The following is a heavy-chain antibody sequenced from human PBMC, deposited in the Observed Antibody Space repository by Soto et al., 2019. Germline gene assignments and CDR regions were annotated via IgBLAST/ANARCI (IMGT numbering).Heavy chain of an antibody. CDR1: GGSISSSSYY. V-gene: IGHV4-39*01. D-gene: IGHD5-18*01. Sequence: TSETLSLTCTVSGGSISSSSYYWGWIRQPPGKGLEWIGSIYYSGSTYYNPSLKSRVTISVDTSKNQFSLKLSSVTAADTAVYYCDRRTDTDMERNDYYYYGMDVWGQGTTVX. CDR3: DRRTDTDMERNDYYYYGMDV. J-gene: IGHJ6*02. CDR2: IYYSGST.